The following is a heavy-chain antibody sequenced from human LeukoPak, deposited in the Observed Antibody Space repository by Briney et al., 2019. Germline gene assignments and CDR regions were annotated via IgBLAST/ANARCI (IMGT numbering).Heavy chain of an antibody. Sequence: GASVKVSCKASRYTFTSYDINWVRQATGQGLEWMGWMNPNSGNTGYAQKFQGRVTMTRNTSISTAYMELSSLRSEDTAVYYCARDSSGWYTLFDYWGQGTLVTVSS. V-gene: IGHV1-8*01. CDR1: RYTFTSYD. CDR3: ARDSSGWYTLFDY. D-gene: IGHD6-19*01. J-gene: IGHJ4*02. CDR2: MNPNSGNT.